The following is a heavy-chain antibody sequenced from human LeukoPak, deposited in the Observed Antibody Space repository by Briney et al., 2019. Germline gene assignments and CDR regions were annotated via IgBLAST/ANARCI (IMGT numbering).Heavy chain of an antibody. Sequence: PSETLSLTCAVYGGSFSGYYWTWIRQPPGKGLEWIGEINHSGSTNYNPSLKSRVTISVDTSKKQFSLNLTSVTAADTAVYYCARASTIAALSLWGQGTLVTVSP. CDR1: GGSFSGYY. D-gene: IGHD6-6*01. J-gene: IGHJ4*02. CDR3: ARASTIAALSL. CDR2: INHSGST. V-gene: IGHV4-34*01.